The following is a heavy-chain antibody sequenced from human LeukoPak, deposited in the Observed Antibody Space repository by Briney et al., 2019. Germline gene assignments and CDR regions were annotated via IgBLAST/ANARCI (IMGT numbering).Heavy chain of an antibody. CDR2: ISGSSTYI. Sequence: GSLRLSCAASGFSFSSYSMNWVRQAPGKGLEWVSSISGSSTYIYYADSVNGRFTISRDNAKNSLFLQINSLRAEDTAAYYCARGGRFLDYWGQGTPVTVSS. CDR1: GFSFSSYS. V-gene: IGHV3-21*01. D-gene: IGHD3-3*01. CDR3: ARGGRFLDY. J-gene: IGHJ4*02.